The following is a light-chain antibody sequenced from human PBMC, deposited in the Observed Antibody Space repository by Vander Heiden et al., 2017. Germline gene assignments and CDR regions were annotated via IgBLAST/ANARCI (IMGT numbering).Light chain of an antibody. J-gene: IGLJ2*01. CDR1: KLGNKY. Sequence: SDELTQQPAVPVSPGQTASITCSGDKLGNKYACWYQQRPGQPPVLVIYQDTKRPSEIPERFSGSNSGNTATLTISRTQAMDEADYYCQAWDDSAAVVFGGGTKLTVL. CDR2: QDT. V-gene: IGLV3-1*01. CDR3: QAWDDSAAVV.